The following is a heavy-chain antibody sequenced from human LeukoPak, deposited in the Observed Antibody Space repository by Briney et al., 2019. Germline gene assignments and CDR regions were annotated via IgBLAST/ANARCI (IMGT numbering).Heavy chain of an antibody. V-gene: IGHV1-8*02. CDR2: MNPNSGNT. Sequence: ASVTVSCTASGYTFTIYDINWVRQATGQGLGWMGWMNPNSGNTGYAQKFQGRVTITRNTSISTAYMELSSLRSEDTAVYYCAICRSTSLECRWGQGTLVTVSS. D-gene: IGHD2-2*01. CDR1: GYTFTIYD. CDR3: AICRSTSLECR. J-gene: IGHJ4*02.